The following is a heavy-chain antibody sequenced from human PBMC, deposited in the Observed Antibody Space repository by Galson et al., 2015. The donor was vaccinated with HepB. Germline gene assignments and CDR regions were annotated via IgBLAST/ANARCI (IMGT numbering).Heavy chain of an antibody. D-gene: IGHD1-26*01. CDR2: IGGGRGST. V-gene: IGHV3-23*01. CDR3: AKGPSGSYTGFDY. J-gene: IGHJ4*02. CDR1: GFIFSIQA. Sequence: SLTLSCAASGFIFSIQAISWVRQPPGKGLEWVAAIGGGRGSTYYADSVKGRFTISRDNSKNTVYLQMNSLGAEDTAVYYCAKGPSGSYTGFDYWGQGTLVTVSS.